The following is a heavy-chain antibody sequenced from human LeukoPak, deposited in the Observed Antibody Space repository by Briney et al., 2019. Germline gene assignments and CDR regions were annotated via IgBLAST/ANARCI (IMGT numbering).Heavy chain of an antibody. CDR3: ARGRWDYPSYYDYSYYMAV. Sequence: SETLSLTCAAFGGSLSNYYWNWIRQSPGKGLEWIGEISHSGYTNYNPSLKSRVPMSKERSENQFSLKLTSVTAADTAVYYCARGRWDYPSYYDYSYYMAVWGKGRTATVSS. J-gene: IGHJ6*03. CDR2: ISHSGYT. V-gene: IGHV4-34*01. CDR1: GGSLSNYY. D-gene: IGHD4/OR15-4a*01.